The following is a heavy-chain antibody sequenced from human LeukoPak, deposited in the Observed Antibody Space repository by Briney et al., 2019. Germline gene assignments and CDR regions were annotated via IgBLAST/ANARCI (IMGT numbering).Heavy chain of an antibody. CDR2: ISRGSDYI. J-gene: IGHJ4*02. V-gene: IGHV3-21*01. D-gene: IGHD3-10*01. CDR1: GFTFSSHW. Sequence: GGSLRLSCAASGFTFSSHWMHWVRQAPGKGLEWVSTISRGSDYIYYADSMRGRFTISRGNAENSLYLHMTSLRAEDTAVYYCAREQTYDKSGTYYNVLDYWGQGALVTVSS. CDR3: AREQTYDKSGTYYNVLDY.